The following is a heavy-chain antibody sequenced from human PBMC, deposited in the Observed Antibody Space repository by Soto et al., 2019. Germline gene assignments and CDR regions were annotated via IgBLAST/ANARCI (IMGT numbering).Heavy chain of an antibody. CDR3: ASNTRYDPPDY. V-gene: IGHV3-23*01. CDR1: GFTFSSYA. D-gene: IGHD3-16*01. Sequence: GGSLRLSCAASGFTFSSYAMSWVRQAPGKGLAWVSGISFSGGSTYYADSVKGRFTISRVNSKNTLYLQMNSLRAEDTAVYYCASNTRYDPPDYWGQGTLVTVSS. J-gene: IGHJ4*02. CDR2: ISFSGGST.